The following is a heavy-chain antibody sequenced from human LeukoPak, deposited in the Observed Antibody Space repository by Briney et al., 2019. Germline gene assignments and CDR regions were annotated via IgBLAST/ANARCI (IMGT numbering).Heavy chain of an antibody. Sequence: AGGSLRLSCAASGFTFSSYRRNWVGQAPGKGLEWVSSISSSSSYIYYADSVKGRFTISRDNAKNSLYLQMNSLRAEDTAVYYCARGTGTTGDYWGQGTLVTVSS. CDR2: ISSSSSYI. V-gene: IGHV3-21*01. J-gene: IGHJ4*02. D-gene: IGHD1-7*01. CDR3: ARGTGTTGDY. CDR1: GFTFSSYR.